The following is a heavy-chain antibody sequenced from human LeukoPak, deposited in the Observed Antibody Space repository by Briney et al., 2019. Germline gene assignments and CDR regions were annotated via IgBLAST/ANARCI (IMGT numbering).Heavy chain of an antibody. CDR2: ISGSGGST. Sequence: GGSLRLSCAASGFTFSSYAMSWVRQAPGKGLEWVSAISGSGGSTYYVDSVKGRFTISRDNSKNTLYLQMNSLRAEDTAVYYCAKGLAAARYFDYWGQGTLVTVSS. V-gene: IGHV3-23*01. D-gene: IGHD6-13*01. J-gene: IGHJ4*02. CDR1: GFTFSSYA. CDR3: AKGLAAARYFDY.